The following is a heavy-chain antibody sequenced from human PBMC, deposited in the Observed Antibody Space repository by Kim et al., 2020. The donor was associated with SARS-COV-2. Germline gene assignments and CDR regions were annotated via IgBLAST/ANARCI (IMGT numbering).Heavy chain of an antibody. CDR2: ISYDGSNK. D-gene: IGHD6-13*01. Sequence: GGSLRLSCAASGFTFSSYGMHWVRQAPGKGLEWVAGISYDGSNKYYADSVKGRFTISRDNSKNTLYLQMNSLRAEDTAVYYCAKAEWQQLGLVYYYYGMDVWGQGTTVTVSS. V-gene: IGHV3-30*18. J-gene: IGHJ6*02. CDR3: AKAEWQQLGLVYYYYGMDV. CDR1: GFTFSSYG.